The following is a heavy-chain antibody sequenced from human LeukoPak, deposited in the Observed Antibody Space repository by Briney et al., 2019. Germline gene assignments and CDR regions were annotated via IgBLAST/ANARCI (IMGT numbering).Heavy chain of an antibody. CDR3: ARELSPVVKYYFEY. V-gene: IGHV3-33*08. CDR2: IWYDGSNK. J-gene: IGHJ4*02. CDR1: GFTFSSYG. D-gene: IGHD3-22*01. Sequence: PGGSLRLSCAAPGFTFSSYGIHWVRQAPGKGLEWVAVIWYDGSNKYYADSVKGRFTISRDNSKNTLYLQMNSLRAEDTALYYCARELSPVVKYYFEYWGQGTLVTVSP.